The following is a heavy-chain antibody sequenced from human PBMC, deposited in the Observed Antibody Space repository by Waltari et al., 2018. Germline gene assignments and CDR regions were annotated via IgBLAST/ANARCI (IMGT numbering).Heavy chain of an antibody. CDR2: INHVVKP. CDR3: VRSHCIGDSCFRYFDS. V-gene: IGHV4-34*01. CDR1: DGSFSAFV. J-gene: IGHJ4*02. Sequence: VRLDQWGTDIVEPCETMSLTCAVYDGSFSAFVWSWVRQAPGKGLEWIGEINHVVKPDSNPSLKSRRFMSVDPSKNQFSLMLSSVTAADTAVYYCVRSHCIGDSCFRYFDSWGQGTLVTVSS. D-gene: IGHD2-15*01.